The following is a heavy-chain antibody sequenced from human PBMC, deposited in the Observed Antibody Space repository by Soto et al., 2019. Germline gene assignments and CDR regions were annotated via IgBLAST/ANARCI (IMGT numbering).Heavy chain of an antibody. J-gene: IGHJ4*02. Sequence: GGSLRLSCAASGFTFSSFEMNWVRQAPGKGLECVSYISSSGSTKYYADSVKGRFTISRDNSKNTLYLQMNSLRAEDTAVYYCASSPDDSSGYYLDYWGQGTLVTVSS. CDR2: ISSSGSTK. CDR1: GFTFSSFE. V-gene: IGHV3-48*03. D-gene: IGHD3-22*01. CDR3: ASSPDDSSGYYLDY.